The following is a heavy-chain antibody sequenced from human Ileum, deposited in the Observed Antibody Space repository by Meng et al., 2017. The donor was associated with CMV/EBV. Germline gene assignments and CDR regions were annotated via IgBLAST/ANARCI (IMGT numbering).Heavy chain of an antibody. CDR3: ARELIVGATDYFDY. J-gene: IGHJ4*02. CDR1: GFSFSSYW. D-gene: IGHD1-26*01. Sequence: VPLVGSGGGLVQPGGSLRLSCAASGFSFSSYWMHWVRQAPGKGLVWVSRTNGAGTTTSYADSVQGRFTISRDNAKNTLYLQMNSLRVEDTAVYYCARELIVGATDYFDYWGQGNLVTVSS. V-gene: IGHV3-74*01. CDR2: TNGAGTTT.